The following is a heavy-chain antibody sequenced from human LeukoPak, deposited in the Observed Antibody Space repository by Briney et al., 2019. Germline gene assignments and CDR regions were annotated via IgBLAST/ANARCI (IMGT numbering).Heavy chain of an antibody. Sequence: SETLSLTCTVSGGSISSSSYYWGWIRQPPGKGLEWIGSIYYSGSTYYNPSLKSRVTISVDTSKNQFSLKLSSVTAADTAVYYCARDLSSIISSGYNNWFDPWGQGTLVTVSS. CDR2: IYYSGST. J-gene: IGHJ5*02. CDR3: ARDLSSIISSGYNNWFDP. V-gene: IGHV4-39*07. CDR1: GGSISSSSYY. D-gene: IGHD3-22*01.